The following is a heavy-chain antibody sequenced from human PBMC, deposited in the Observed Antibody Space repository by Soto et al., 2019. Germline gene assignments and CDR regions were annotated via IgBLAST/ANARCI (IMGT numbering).Heavy chain of an antibody. CDR1: GGTFSSYT. V-gene: IGHV1-69*02. CDR2: IIPILGIA. Sequence: QVQLVQSGAEVKKPGSSVKVSCKASGGTFSSYTISWVRQAPGQGLEWMGRIIPILGIANYAQKFHGRVTITADKSTSTAYMELSSLRSEDTAVYYCAGRYCSGGSCYSGYFDYWGQGTLVTVSS. CDR3: AGRYCSGGSCYSGYFDY. D-gene: IGHD2-15*01. J-gene: IGHJ4*02.